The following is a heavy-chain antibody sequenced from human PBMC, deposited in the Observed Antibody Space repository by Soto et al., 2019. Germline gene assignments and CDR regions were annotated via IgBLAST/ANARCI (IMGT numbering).Heavy chain of an antibody. CDR3: ARDISTPYSSGWYQPGYAFDI. CDR1: GGSISSSHW. CDR2: IYHSGST. D-gene: IGHD6-19*01. V-gene: IGHV4-4*02. J-gene: IGHJ3*02. Sequence: PXQTLPRPCAVSGGSISSSHWWSWVRQPPGKGLEWIGEIYHSGSTNYNPSLKSRVTISVDKSKNQFSLKLSSVTAADTAVYYCARDISTPYSSGWYQPGYAFDIWGQGTMVTV.